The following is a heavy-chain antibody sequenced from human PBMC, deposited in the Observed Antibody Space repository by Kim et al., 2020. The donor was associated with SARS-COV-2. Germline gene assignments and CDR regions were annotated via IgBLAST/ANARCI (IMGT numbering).Heavy chain of an antibody. CDR2: IYYSGST. CDR3: ARQSVNFDY. V-gene: IGHV4-59*01. J-gene: IGHJ4*02. D-gene: IGHD4-17*01. CDR1: GGSISSYY. Sequence: TLSLTCTVSGGSISSYYWSWIRQPPGKGLEWIGYIYYSGSTNYNPSLKSRVTISVDTSKNQFSLKLSSVTAADTAVYYCARQSVNFDYWGQGTLVTVSS.